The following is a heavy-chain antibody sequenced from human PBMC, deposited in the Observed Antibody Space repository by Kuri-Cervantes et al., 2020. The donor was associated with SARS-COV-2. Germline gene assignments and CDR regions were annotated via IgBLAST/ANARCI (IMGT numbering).Heavy chain of an antibody. D-gene: IGHD3-3*01. CDR3: ARERSYYDFWSGYSDNWFDP. Sequence: SQTLSLTCAVYGGSFSGYYWSWIRQPPGKGLEWIGEINHSGSTNYNPSLKSRVTISVDTSKNQFSLKLSSVTAADTAVYYCARERSYYDFWSGYSDNWFDPWGQGTLVTVSS. J-gene: IGHJ5*02. V-gene: IGHV4-34*01. CDR1: GGSFSGYY. CDR2: INHSGST.